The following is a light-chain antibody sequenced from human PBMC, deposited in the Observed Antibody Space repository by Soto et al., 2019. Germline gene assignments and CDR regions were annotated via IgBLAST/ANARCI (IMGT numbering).Light chain of an antibody. CDR3: QKYAPSPALT. CDR1: QSVSSNY. Sequence: ETVLTQSPGTLSLSPGERATLSCRASQSVSSNYLVWYQQKPGQAPRLLISGVSTRATGIPDRFSGSGSGTDFTLTISRLEPEDVAVYYCQKYAPSPALTFSQGTRVEIK. J-gene: IGKJ5*01. V-gene: IGKV3-20*01. CDR2: GVS.